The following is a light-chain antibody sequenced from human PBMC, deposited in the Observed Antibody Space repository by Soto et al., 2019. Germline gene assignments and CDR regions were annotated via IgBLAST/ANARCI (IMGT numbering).Light chain of an antibody. CDR1: QSVSRY. CDR2: DAS. J-gene: IGKJ4*01. Sequence: EIVLTQSPATLSLSPGERATLSCRASQSVSRYLAWYQQKPGQAPRLLIYDASNRATGIPARFSGSGSGTDFTLTISSLEPEDFAVYYCQQRSNWPRLTFGGGTKVEIK. V-gene: IGKV3-11*01. CDR3: QQRSNWPRLT.